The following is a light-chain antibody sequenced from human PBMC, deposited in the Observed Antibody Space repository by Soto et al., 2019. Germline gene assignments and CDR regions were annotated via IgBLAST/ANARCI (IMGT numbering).Light chain of an antibody. CDR3: CSHSASYTFV. CDR1: SSDIGRYKF. Sequence: QSVLTQPASVSGSPGQTITISCTGTSSDIGRYKFVSWFQQHPGKAPKLLIFEGTNRPSGVSNRFSGSKSGNTASLTISGLQAEDEAIYYCCSHSASYTFVFGTGTKATV. CDR2: EGT. J-gene: IGLJ1*01. V-gene: IGLV2-23*01.